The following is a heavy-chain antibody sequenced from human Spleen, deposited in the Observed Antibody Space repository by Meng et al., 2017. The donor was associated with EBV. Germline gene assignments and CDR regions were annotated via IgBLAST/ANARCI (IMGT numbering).Heavy chain of an antibody. CDR2: ISPYNDNT. D-gene: IGHD6-19*01. CDR1: GYTFTSYG. Sequence: VLFGQYGAEVKKPAPAGKVSCKASGYTFTSYGISWVRHAPGQGLEWMGWISPYNDNTNYAQNLQGRVTTTRDTSTSTAYMELRSLRSDDTAVYYCARVDSSGWYGEGVVDYWGQGTLVTVSS. V-gene: IGHV1-18*01. J-gene: IGHJ4*02. CDR3: ARVDSSGWYGEGVVDY.